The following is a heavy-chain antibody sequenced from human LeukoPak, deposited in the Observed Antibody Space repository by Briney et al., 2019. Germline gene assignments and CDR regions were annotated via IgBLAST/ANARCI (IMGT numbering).Heavy chain of an antibody. Sequence: GGSLSLSCAASGFTFSNYWMSWVRQAPGKGLEWVANIKEDGSEKYYVDSVKGRFTISRDNARNSLCLQMNSLRAEDTAVYYCASGRQLGYWGQGTLVTVSS. V-gene: IGHV3-7*01. D-gene: IGHD6-13*01. CDR1: GFTFSNYW. J-gene: IGHJ4*02. CDR3: ASGRQLGY. CDR2: IKEDGSEK.